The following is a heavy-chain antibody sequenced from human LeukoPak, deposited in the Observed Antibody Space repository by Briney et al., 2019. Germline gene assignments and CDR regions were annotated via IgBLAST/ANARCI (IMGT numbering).Heavy chain of an antibody. D-gene: IGHD3-22*01. Sequence: ASVKVSCKASGYTFTGYYMHWVRQAPGQGLEWMGWMNPNSGNTGYAQKLQGRVTMTRNTSISTAYMELSSLRSEDTAVYYCARGGTYYYDSSGYYYVPRRDYYMDVWGKGTTVTVSS. CDR2: MNPNSGNT. J-gene: IGHJ6*03. V-gene: IGHV1-8*02. CDR1: GYTFTGYY. CDR3: ARGGTYYYDSSGYYYVPRRDYYMDV.